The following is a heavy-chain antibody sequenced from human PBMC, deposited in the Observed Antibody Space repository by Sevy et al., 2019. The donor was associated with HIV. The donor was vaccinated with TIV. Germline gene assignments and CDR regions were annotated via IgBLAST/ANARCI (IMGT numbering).Heavy chain of an antibody. D-gene: IGHD3-22*01. CDR2: IWYDGSNK. CDR1: GFTFSSYG. J-gene: IGHJ4*02. V-gene: IGHV3-33*01. Sequence: GGSLRLSCAASGFTFSSYGMHWVRQAPGKGLEWLAVIWYDGSNKYYADSVKGRFTISRDNSNNTLYLQMNSLRAEDTAEYYCARDNYSDSSGYYSNFDYWGQGTLVTVSS. CDR3: ARDNYSDSSGYYSNFDY.